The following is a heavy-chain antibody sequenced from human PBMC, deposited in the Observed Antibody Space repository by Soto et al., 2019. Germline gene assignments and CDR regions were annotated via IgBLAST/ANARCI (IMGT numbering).Heavy chain of an antibody. D-gene: IGHD1-26*01. CDR2: ISYDGSNT. V-gene: IGHV3-30*18. J-gene: IGHJ4*02. Sequence: QVQLVESGGGEVQPGRSLRLSCAAAGFTFSNYGMHWVRQAPGKGLEWVAVISYDGSNTYYADSVKGRFTISRDNSIYTLFLQMNGLRDDDTALYYCAKDEAARWWEGMGDWGQGTLVTVSS. CDR3: AKDEAARWWEGMGD. CDR1: GFTFSNYG.